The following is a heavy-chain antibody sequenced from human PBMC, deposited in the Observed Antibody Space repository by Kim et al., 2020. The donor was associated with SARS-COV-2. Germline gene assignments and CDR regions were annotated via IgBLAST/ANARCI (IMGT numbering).Heavy chain of an antibody. CDR2: IYHGGSA. CDR3: AGGGASEGYYYGMDV. V-gene: IGHV4-30-2*01. D-gene: IGHD1-26*01. Sequence: SETLSLTCAVSGFSISRGGYSWSWIRQPPGKGLEWVGYIYHGGSAYYNPSLKSRVIISVDRSKNQFSLIMTSVTAADTAVYYCAGGGASEGYYYGMDVWGQGTTVTVSS. CDR1: GFSISRGGYS. J-gene: IGHJ6*02.